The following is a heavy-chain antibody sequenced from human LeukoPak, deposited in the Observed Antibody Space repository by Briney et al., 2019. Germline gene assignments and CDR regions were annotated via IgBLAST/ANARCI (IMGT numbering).Heavy chain of an antibody. Sequence: SETLSLTCTVSGGSISSGDYYWSWIRQPPGKGPEWIGYIYYSGSTYYNPSLKSRVTISVDTSKNQFSLKLSSVTAADTAVYYCAREGTTVVTPDYYYYGMDVWGQGTTVTVSS. V-gene: IGHV4-30-4*01. J-gene: IGHJ6*02. CDR1: GGSISSGDYY. CDR3: AREGTTVVTPDYYYYGMDV. D-gene: IGHD4-23*01. CDR2: IYYSGST.